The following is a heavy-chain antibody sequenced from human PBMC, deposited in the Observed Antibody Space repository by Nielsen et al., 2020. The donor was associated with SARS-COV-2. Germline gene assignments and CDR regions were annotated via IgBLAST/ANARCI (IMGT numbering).Heavy chain of an antibody. D-gene: IGHD2-15*01. J-gene: IGHJ4*02. CDR2: IYYSGST. CDR3: ARVEVVAARWLGVDY. Sequence: SETLSLTCTVSGGSISSYYWSWIRQPPGKGLEWIGYIYYSGSTNYNPSPKSRVTISVDTSKNQFSLKLSPVTAADTAVYYCARVEVVAARWLGVDYWGQGTLVTVSS. CDR1: GGSISSYY. V-gene: IGHV4-59*08.